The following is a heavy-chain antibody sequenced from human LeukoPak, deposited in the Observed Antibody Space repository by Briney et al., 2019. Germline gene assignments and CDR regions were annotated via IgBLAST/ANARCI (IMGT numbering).Heavy chain of an antibody. D-gene: IGHD6-19*01. Sequence: GASVKVSCKASGYTFTGYYMHWVRQAPGQGLEWMGWINPNSGGTNYAQKFQGRVTMTRDTSISTAYMELSRLRSDNTAVYYCARVVAVAGKPIFDYWGQGTLVTVSS. CDR1: GYTFTGYY. CDR2: INPNSGGT. V-gene: IGHV1-2*02. CDR3: ARVVAVAGKPIFDY. J-gene: IGHJ4*02.